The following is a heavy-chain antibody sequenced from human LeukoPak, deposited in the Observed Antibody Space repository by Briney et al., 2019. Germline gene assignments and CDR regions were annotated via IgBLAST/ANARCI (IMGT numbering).Heavy chain of an antibody. D-gene: IGHD6-19*01. CDR3: AREGSSGADGFDI. J-gene: IGHJ3*02. V-gene: IGHV3-33*01. CDR2: IWYDGSTK. Sequence: GGSLRLSCAASGFTFNKYDMHWVRQAPGKGLEGLAVIWYDGSTKYYADSVKGRFTISRDNSKNTLYLQMNSLRAEDTAVYYCAREGSSGADGFDIWGQGTMVTVSS. CDR1: GFTFNKYD.